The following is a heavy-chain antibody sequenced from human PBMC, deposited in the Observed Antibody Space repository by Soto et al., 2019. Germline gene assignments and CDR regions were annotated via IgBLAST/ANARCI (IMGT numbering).Heavy chain of an antibody. CDR3: VKHGFPTTIAVLSLFEY. CDR1: RFTFRSYA. J-gene: IGHJ4*02. Sequence: EVQLLESGGGLVQPGGSLRLSCATSRFTFRSYAMSWVRQAPGKGLEWVSGISDTGGNSYYADSVKGGFTISRDNSKNTLYLQMNSLRAEDTAMYYCVKHGFPTTIAVLSLFEYWGRGTLVTVSS. V-gene: IGHV3-23*01. D-gene: IGHD6-19*01. CDR2: ISDTGGNS.